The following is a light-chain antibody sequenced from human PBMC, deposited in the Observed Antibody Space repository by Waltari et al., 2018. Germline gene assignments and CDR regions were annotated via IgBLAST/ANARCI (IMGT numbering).Light chain of an antibody. J-gene: IGKJ3*01. CDR2: GAS. Sequence: EIVMTQSPATLSVSPGERATLSCGASQSVSSNLAWYQQKPGQAPRLLIYGASTRATGIPARFSGSGSGTEFTLTISSLQSEDFAVYYCQQYNNWPPRLTFGPGTKVDIK. CDR3: QQYNNWPPRLT. V-gene: IGKV3-15*01. CDR1: QSVSSN.